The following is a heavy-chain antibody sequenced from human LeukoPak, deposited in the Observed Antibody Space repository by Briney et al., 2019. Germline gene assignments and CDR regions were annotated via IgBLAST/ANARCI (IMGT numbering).Heavy chain of an antibody. CDR1: GGSISSYY. Sequence: SETLSLTCTVSGGSISSYYWSWIRQPPGKGLEWNGYIYYSGSTNYNPSLKSRVTISVDTSKNQFSLKLSSVTAADTAVYYCATTWWDDAFDIWGQGTMVTVSS. CDR3: ATTWWDDAFDI. J-gene: IGHJ3*02. V-gene: IGHV4-59*08. CDR2: IYYSGST. D-gene: IGHD2-15*01.